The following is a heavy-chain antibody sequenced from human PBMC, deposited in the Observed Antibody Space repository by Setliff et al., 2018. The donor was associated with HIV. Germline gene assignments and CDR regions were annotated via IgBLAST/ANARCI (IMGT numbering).Heavy chain of an antibody. V-gene: IGHV1-3*01. CDR2: INAGDGNT. Sequence: ASVKVSCKASGYIFSNFAMHWVRQVPGPRLEWMGWINAGDGNTKYSQNIQGRVSITRNTSATTVYMELSRLRSEDTAVYYCARDGAFVWGTYRYQGFDHWGQGTLVTVSS. CDR1: GYIFSNFA. J-gene: IGHJ4*02. D-gene: IGHD3-16*02. CDR3: ARDGAFVWGTYRYQGFDH.